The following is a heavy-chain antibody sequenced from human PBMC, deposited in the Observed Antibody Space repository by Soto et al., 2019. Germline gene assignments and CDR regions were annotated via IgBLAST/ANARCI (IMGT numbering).Heavy chain of an antibody. J-gene: IGHJ3*02. V-gene: IGHV3-48*02. CDR1: GFTFSSYS. CDR3: VRDQSWAFDI. CDR2: ISRDTSNI. Sequence: EVQLVESGGGLVQPGGSLRRSCAASGFTFSSYSMNWVRQAPGKGREWVSYISRDTSNIAYAESVKGRFTISRDNAKNSLYLQMTGMRDEDTALYKCVRDQSWAFDIWGKGTMVSVSS.